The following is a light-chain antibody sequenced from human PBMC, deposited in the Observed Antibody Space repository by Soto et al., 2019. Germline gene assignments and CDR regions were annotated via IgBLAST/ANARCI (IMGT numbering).Light chain of an antibody. V-gene: IGKV3-11*01. CDR2: DAS. CDR3: QQRSNWLIT. CDR1: QNVGSY. J-gene: IGKJ5*01. Sequence: VLTQSXATLSFYPREXXXXXXXVSQNVGSYLTWYVQNXGQAPRLLIYDASXRANGVPDRFTGSGSETDFSLTTSKVEPGDFGVYYCQQRSNWLITSGQGTRLEIK.